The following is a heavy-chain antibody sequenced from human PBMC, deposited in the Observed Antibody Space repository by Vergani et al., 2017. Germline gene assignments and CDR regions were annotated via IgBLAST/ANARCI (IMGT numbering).Heavy chain of an antibody. J-gene: IGHJ4*02. CDR2: ISSSSSYT. V-gene: IGHV3-11*06. CDR3: ARDHGYCSGGSCDHFFDY. CDR1: GFTFSDYY. D-gene: IGHD2-15*01. Sequence: QVQLVESGGGLVKPGGSLRLSCAASGFTFSDYYMSWIRQAPGKGLEWVSYISSSSSYTNYADSVKGRFTISRDNAKNSLYLQMNSLRAEDTAVYYSARDHGYCSGGSCDHFFDYWGQGTLVTVSS.